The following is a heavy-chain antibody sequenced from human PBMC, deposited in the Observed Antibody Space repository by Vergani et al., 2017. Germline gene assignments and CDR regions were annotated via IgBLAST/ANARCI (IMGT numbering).Heavy chain of an antibody. D-gene: IGHD3-10*01. J-gene: IGHJ2*01. V-gene: IGHV3-23*01. CDR3: AKDWTYYGSGSFGYFDL. CDR1: GFTFSSYA. CDR2: ISGSGGST. Sequence: EVQLLESGGGLVQPGGSLRLSCAASGFTFSSYAMSWVRQAPGKGLEWVSAISGSGGSTYYADSVKGRFTISRDNSKNTLYLQRNSLRAEDTAVYYCAKDWTYYGSGSFGYFDLWGRGTLVTVSS.